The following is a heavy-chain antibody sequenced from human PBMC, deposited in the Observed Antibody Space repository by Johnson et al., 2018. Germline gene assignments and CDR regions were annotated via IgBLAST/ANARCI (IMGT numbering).Heavy chain of an antibody. D-gene: IGHD3-10*01. J-gene: IGHJ6*02. V-gene: IGHV3-33*01. Sequence: VQLVESGGGVVQPGRSLRLSCAASGFTFSSYGMHWVRQAPGKGLEWVAVIGSEGSNKDYADSVKGRFTISSDNSKNTLYLQMNSLRAEDTAVDYCAREHITMVRGVIRFLYYYYGMDVWGQGTTVTVSS. CDR3: AREHITMVRGVIRFLYYYYGMDV. CDR1: GFTFSSYG. CDR2: IGSEGSNK.